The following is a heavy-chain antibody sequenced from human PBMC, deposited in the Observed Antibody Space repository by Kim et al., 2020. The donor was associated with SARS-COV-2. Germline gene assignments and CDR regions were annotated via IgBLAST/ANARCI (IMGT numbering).Heavy chain of an antibody. Sequence: GGSLRLSCAASGFTFSSYTMHWVRQAPGKGLEWVAVISHDGSNKYYTDSLKGRFPISRDNYKNTLYMQMDSLRAEDTAVCYCAIVTGVMGSGFFDAVDIWSQGTLVTVSS. CDR2: ISHDGSNK. V-gene: IGHV3-30-3*01. J-gene: IGHJ3*02. D-gene: IGHD3-22*01. CDR1: GFTFSSYT. CDR3: AIVTGVMGSGFFDAVDI.